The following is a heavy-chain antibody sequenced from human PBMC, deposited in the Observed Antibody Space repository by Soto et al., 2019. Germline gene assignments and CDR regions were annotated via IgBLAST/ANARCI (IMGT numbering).Heavy chain of an antibody. CDR2: ISSSSSYI. D-gene: IGHD5-18*01. J-gene: IGHJ4*02. CDR1: GFTFSSYS. CDR3: ARDQPGYSYGYGLGY. V-gene: IGHV3-21*01. Sequence: EVQLVESGGGLVKPGGSLRLACAASGFTFSSYSMNWGRQAPGKGLEWVSSISSSSSYIYYADSVKGRFTISRDNAKNSLYLQMNSLRAEDTAVYYCARDQPGYSYGYGLGYWGQGTLVTVSS.